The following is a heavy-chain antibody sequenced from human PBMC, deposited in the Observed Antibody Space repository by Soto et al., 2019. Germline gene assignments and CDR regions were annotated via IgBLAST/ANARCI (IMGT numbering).Heavy chain of an antibody. V-gene: IGHV3-7*01. Sequence: GGSLRLSCAASGFTFGNYWMSWVRQAPGKGPEWVANIKQDGSERNYVDSVTGRFTISRDNAENSLYLQMNSLRVEDTGVYYCASARHIGPWGQGTLVTVSS. CDR2: IKQDGSER. D-gene: IGHD2-21*01. CDR1: GFTFGNYW. J-gene: IGHJ5*02. CDR3: ASARHIGP.